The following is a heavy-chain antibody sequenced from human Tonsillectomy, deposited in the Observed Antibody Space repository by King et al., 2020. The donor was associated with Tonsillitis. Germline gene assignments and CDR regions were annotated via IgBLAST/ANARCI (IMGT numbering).Heavy chain of an antibody. CDR2: IKQDGSEK. D-gene: IGHD6-13*01. J-gene: IGHJ6*02. V-gene: IGHV3-7*01. CDR3: AGVDQMGIAPFHYGMDV. Sequence: DVQLVESGGGLVQPGGSLRLSCGVSGLTFINYWMSWVRQAPGKGLEWVANIKQDGSEKYYVATVKGRFTISRDNAKNSLYMQMNSLRAEDTAVYYCAGVDQMGIAPFHYGMDVWGQGTTVTVSS. CDR1: GLTFINYW.